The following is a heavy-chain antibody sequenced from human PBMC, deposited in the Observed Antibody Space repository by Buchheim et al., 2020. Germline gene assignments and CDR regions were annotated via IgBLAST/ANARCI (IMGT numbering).Heavy chain of an antibody. D-gene: IGHD6-19*01. CDR3: ATHVEDSNAWGVPTRSYYFGY. Sequence: QLQLQESGPGLVKPSETLSLTCTVSGGSLSSSSYYWDWIRQPPGKGLEWIGTISYSGSTYYNPSLKSRVTISLETSMNQFSLKLSSVTAADTAVYYCATHVEDSNAWGVPTRSYYFGYWGQGTL. V-gene: IGHV4-39*01. CDR2: ISYSGST. CDR1: GGSLSSSSYY. J-gene: IGHJ4*02.